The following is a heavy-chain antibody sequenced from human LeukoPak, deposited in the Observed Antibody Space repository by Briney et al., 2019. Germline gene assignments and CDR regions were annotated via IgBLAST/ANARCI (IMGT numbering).Heavy chain of an antibody. V-gene: IGHV1-8*01. D-gene: IGHD3-22*01. CDR1: GYTFTSYD. J-gene: IGHJ4*02. Sequence: ASVKVSCKASGYTFTSYDINWVRQATGQGLEWMGWMNPNSGNTGYAQKFQGRVTMTRNTSISTAYMELSSLRSEDTAVYYCASAIVYYYDSSGFPHWGQGTLVTVSS. CDR3: ASAIVYYYDSSGFPH. CDR2: MNPNSGNT.